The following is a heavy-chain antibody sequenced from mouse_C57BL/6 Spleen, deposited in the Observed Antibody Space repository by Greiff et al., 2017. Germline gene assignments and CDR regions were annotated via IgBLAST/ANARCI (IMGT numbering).Heavy chain of an antibody. CDR2: INPSSGYT. J-gene: IGHJ3*01. CDR3: ARSNDGYWFAY. V-gene: IGHV1-4*01. Sequence: VQLQPSGAELARPGASVKMSCKASGYTFTSYTMHWVKQRPGQGLEWIGYINPSSGYTKYNQKFKDKATLAADNSSSTADMQLSSLTSEDSAVYDCARSNDGYWFAYWGQGTLVTVSA. D-gene: IGHD2-3*01. CDR1: GYTFTSYT.